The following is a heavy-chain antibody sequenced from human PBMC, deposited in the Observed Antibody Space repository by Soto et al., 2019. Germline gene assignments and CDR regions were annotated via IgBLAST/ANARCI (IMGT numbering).Heavy chain of an antibody. CDR1: GFTFSIFG. J-gene: IGHJ6*02. CDR3: AKTLMVYAAYYYYGMDV. V-gene: IGHV3-30*18. D-gene: IGHD2-8*01. CDR2: LSYDGTYK. Sequence: GGSLRLSCDASGFTFSIFGMHWVRQAPGKGLEWVAVLSYDGTYKYYADSVKGRFTISRDNSKNTLYLQMNSLRAEDTAVYYCAKTLMVYAAYYYYGMDVWGQGTTVTVSS.